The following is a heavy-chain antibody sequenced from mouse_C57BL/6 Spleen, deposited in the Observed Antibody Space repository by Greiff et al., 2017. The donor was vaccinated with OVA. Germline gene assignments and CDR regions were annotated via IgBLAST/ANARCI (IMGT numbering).Heavy chain of an antibody. J-gene: IGHJ2*01. D-gene: IGHD2-5*01. CDR3: ARRDIVTSYYFDY. CDR1: GYTFTDYN. CDR2: INPNNGGT. V-gene: IGHV1-18*01. Sequence: VQLQQSGPELVKPGASVKIPCKASGYTFTDYNMDWVKQSHGKSLEWIGVINPNNGGTIYNQKFKGKATLTVDKSSSTAYMELRSLTSEDTAVYYCARRDIVTSYYFDYWGQGTTLTVSS.